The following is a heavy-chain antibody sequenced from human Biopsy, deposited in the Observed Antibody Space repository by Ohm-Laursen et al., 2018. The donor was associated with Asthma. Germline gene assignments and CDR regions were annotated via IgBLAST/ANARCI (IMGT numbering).Heavy chain of an antibody. CDR1: GCSLTDLS. CDR3: ASDFPKDYVRYNFQF. D-gene: IGHD4-17*01. CDR2: HDHEEGGT. J-gene: IGHJ4*02. V-gene: IGHV1-24*01. Sequence: ASVKVSCKISGCSLTDLSMHWVRQAPGQGLEWMGGHDHEEGGTVNAWRFQGRVTMTEDTSTDTAHMELSSLSSDDTAVYYCASDFPKDYVRYNFQFWGQGTLVTVSS.